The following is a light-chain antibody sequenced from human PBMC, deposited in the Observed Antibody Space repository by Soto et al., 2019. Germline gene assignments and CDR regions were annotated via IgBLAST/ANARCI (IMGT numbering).Light chain of an antibody. J-gene: IGKJ4*01. CDR3: HQYNNWPPLT. CDR1: QSVSSY. Sequence: EIVLTQSPATLSLSPGERATLSCRASQSVSSYLAWYQQKPGQAPRLLIYGASTRATGIPARFSGSGSGTEFTLTISSLQSEDFAVYFCHQYNNWPPLTFGGGTKVDI. V-gene: IGKV3D-15*01. CDR2: GAS.